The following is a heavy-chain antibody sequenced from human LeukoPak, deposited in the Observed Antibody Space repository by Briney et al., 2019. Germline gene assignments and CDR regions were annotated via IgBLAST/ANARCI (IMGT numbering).Heavy chain of an antibody. D-gene: IGHD6-6*01. J-gene: IGHJ6*03. V-gene: IGHV1-46*01. CDR1: GYTFTSNY. CDR2: ISPSGGST. Sequence: ASVKVSCKAFGYTFTSNYMHWVRQAPGQGPEWMGVISPSGGSTTYAQKFQGRVTLTRDMSTSTDYLELSSLRSEDTAVYYCARDKGIASRSYYYYMDVWGKGTTVTVSS. CDR3: ARDKGIASRSYYYYMDV.